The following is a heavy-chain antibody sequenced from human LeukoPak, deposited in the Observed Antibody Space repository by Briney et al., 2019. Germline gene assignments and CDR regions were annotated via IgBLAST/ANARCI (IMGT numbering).Heavy chain of an antibody. Sequence: GGSLRLSCTASGFTFGDYAMSWVRQAPGKGLEWVGFIRSKAYGGTTEYAASVKGRFTISRDDSKSIAYLQINSLKTEDTAVYYCTRAKRQLAYYYYGMDVWGQGTTVTVSS. V-gene: IGHV3-49*04. CDR2: IRSKAYGGTT. CDR3: TRAKRQLAYYYYGMDV. J-gene: IGHJ6*02. CDR1: GFTFGDYA. D-gene: IGHD6-6*01.